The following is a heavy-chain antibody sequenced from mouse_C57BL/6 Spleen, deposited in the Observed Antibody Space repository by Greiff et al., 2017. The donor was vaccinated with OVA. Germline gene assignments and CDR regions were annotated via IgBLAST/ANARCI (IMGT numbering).Heavy chain of an antibody. V-gene: IGHV1-26*01. Sequence: VQLQQSGPELVKPGASVKISCKASGYTFTDYYMNWVKQSHGKSLEWIGDINPNNGGTSYNQKFKGKATLTVDKSSSTAYMELRSLTSEDSAVYYCARSISITTVGYFDYWGQGTTLTVSS. CDR2: INPNNGGT. CDR1: GYTFTDYY. D-gene: IGHD1-1*01. J-gene: IGHJ2*01. CDR3: ARSISITTVGYFDY.